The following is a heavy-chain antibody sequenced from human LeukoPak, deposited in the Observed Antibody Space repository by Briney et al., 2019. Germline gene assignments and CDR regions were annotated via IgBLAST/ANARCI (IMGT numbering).Heavy chain of an antibody. D-gene: IGHD2-2*01. CDR2: IYYSGST. CDR3: ARAPYCSSTSCQLYYYYYMDV. CDR1: GGSISSGGYY. J-gene: IGHJ6*03. Sequence: SQTLSLTCTVSGGSISSGGYYWSWIRQPPGKGLEWIGYIYYSGSTYYNPSLKSRVTISVDTSKNQFSLKLSSVTAADTAVYYCARAPYCSSTSCQLYYYYYMDVWGKGTTVTVSS. V-gene: IGHV4-31*03.